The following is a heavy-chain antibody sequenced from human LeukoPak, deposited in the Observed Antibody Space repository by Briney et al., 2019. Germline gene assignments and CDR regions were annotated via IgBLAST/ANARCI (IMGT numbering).Heavy chain of an antibody. CDR3: ARRGYYYDSSGYYSYEGRDY. CDR2: ISGSGAST. CDR1: GFTFSSYA. D-gene: IGHD3-22*01. J-gene: IGHJ4*02. Sequence: GGSLRLSCAASGFTFSSYAMNWVRQAPGKGLEWVSCISGSGASTYYADSVKGRFTISRDNSNNTLYLQMNSLRAEDTAVYYCARRGYYYDSSGYYSYEGRDYWGQGTLVTVSS. V-gene: IGHV3-23*01.